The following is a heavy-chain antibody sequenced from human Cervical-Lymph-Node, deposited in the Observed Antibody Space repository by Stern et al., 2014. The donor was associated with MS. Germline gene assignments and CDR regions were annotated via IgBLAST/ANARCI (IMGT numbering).Heavy chain of an antibody. CDR2: VSYDGSDE. D-gene: IGHD4-11*01. CDR1: GFTFSYST. CDR3: ARDRTVTTYYYYYGMDV. J-gene: IGHJ6*02. V-gene: IGHV3-30*04. Sequence: DQLVESGGGVVQPGRSLRLSCAASGFTFSYSTMHWVRQAPGKGLEWVATVSYDGSDEYYPDSVKCRFTISRDKSKNTLYLQVNSLRAEDTGVYFCARDRTVTTYYYYYGMDVWGQGTTVTVSS.